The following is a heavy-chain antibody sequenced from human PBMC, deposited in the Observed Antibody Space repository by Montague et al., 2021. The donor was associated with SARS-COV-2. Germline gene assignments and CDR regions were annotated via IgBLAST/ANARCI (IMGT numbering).Heavy chain of an antibody. V-gene: IGHV4-59*05. CDR3: ARLHCSSTSCYYLFFAETSHFDY. CDR2: IYYSGST. D-gene: IGHD2-2*01. CDR1: GGSISSYY. J-gene: IGHJ4*02. Sequence: SETPSLTCTVSGGSISSYYWTWIRQPPGKGLEWIGSIYYSGSTYYNPSLKSRVTISVDTSKNQFSLKLSSVTAADTAVYYCARLHCSSTSCYYLFFAETSHFDYWGQGTLVTVSS.